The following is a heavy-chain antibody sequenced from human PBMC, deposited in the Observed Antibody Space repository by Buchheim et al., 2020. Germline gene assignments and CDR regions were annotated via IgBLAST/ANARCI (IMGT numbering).Heavy chain of an antibody. CDR3: AKPEYSSSWSYDRYYYYYGMDV. V-gene: IGHV3-30*18. CDR1: GFTFSSYG. D-gene: IGHD6-13*01. CDR2: ISYDGSNK. J-gene: IGHJ6*02. Sequence: QVQLVESGGGVVQPGRSLRLSCAASGFTFSSYGMHWVRQAPGKGLEWVAVISYDGSNKYYADSVKGRFTISRDNSKNTLYLQMNSLRAEDTAVYYCAKPEYSSSWSYDRYYYYYGMDVWGQGTT.